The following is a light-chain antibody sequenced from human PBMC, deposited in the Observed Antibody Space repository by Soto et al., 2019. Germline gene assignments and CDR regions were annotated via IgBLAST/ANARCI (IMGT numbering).Light chain of an antibody. Sequence: EIVLTQSPGTLSLSPGERATLSCRASQSVSSNYLAWYQQKPGQAPRLLIYGASSRATGIPDRFSGSGSGTDFSLTLSRLEPEDFAVYYCQQHGSSSWTFGQGTKVEIK. CDR1: QSVSSNY. CDR2: GAS. J-gene: IGKJ1*01. V-gene: IGKV3-20*01. CDR3: QQHGSSSWT.